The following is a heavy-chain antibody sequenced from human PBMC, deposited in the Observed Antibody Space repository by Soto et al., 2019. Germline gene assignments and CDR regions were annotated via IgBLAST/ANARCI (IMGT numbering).Heavy chain of an antibody. Sequence: SETLHLSCTGSGGTMSSGDYYCGWIRKPPGKGLEWIGYIYYSGSTNYNPSLKSRVTISVDTSKNQFSLKLSSVTAADTAVYYCARRYGGTFDYWGQGTLLTVSS. CDR3: ARRYGGTFDY. CDR1: GGTMSSGDYY. J-gene: IGHJ4*02. D-gene: IGHD2-15*01. CDR2: IYYSGST. V-gene: IGHV4-30-4*08.